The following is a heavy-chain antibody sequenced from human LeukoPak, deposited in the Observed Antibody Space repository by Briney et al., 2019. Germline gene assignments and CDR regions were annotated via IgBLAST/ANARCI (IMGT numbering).Heavy chain of an antibody. CDR2: IWYDGSNK. J-gene: IGHJ1*01. V-gene: IGHV3-33*01. CDR3: ARDQRPGWGEYFQH. D-gene: IGHD3-16*01. Sequence: GRSLRLSCAASEFTFSSYGMHWVRQAPGKGLGWVAVIWYDGSNKYYADSVKGRFTISRGNSKNTVYLQMNSLIVENTAVYYCARDQRPGWGEYFQHWGQGTLVTVSS. CDR1: EFTFSSYG.